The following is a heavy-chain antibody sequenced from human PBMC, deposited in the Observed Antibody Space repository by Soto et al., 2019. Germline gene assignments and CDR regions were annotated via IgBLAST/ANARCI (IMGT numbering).Heavy chain of an antibody. D-gene: IGHD3-16*01. Sequence: QVQLVESGGGVVQPGRSLRLSCAASGFTFSSYGMHWVRQAPGKGLEWVAVISYDGSNKYYADSVKGRFTISRDNSKNPWILQLTTRRAKERAGNYGAKDLPPPVTTYTSGRAVGGKGTRSPSPQ. CDR1: GFTFSSYG. CDR3: AKDLPPPVTTYTSGRAV. J-gene: IGHJ6*04. V-gene: IGHV3-30*18. CDR2: ISYDGSNK.